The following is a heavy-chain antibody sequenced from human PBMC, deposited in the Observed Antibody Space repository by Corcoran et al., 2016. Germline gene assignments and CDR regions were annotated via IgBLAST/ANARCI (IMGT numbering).Heavy chain of an antibody. V-gene: IGHV3-73*02. CDR3: TGDVPSDDYYYYGMDV. Sequence: EVQLVESGGGLVQPGGSLKLSCAASGFTFSGSAMHWVRQASGKGLEWVGRIRSKANSWATAYAASVKGRFTISRDDSKNTAYLQMNSLKTEDTAVYYCTGDVPSDDYYYYGMDVWGQGTTVTVSS. CDR1: GFTFSGSA. CDR2: IRSKANSWAT. J-gene: IGHJ6*02.